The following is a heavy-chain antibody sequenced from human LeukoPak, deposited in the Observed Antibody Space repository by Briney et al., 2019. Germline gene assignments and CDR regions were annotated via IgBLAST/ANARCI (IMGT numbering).Heavy chain of an antibody. Sequence: GGSVSLLCAACGLILSIYGVLCARQSRGEGGVGVAYIWFGGSNNYYADSLKGRFTISRDNYKNTLSLQLNSLGVEAKALYSCARGGVNYASDYWGQGTLVTVSS. CDR3: ARGGVNYASDY. CDR2: IWFGGSNN. CDR1: GLILSIYG. J-gene: IGHJ4*02. V-gene: IGHV3-30*02. D-gene: IGHD1-7*01.